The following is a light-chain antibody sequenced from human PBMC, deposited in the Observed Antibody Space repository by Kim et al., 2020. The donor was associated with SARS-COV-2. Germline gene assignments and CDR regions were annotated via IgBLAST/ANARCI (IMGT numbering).Light chain of an antibody. Sequence: ASIGDRINITCQASQDINIYLNWYQHNPGQPPKLLIYDISNLQPGVPSRFSGGRSGTDFTFSISRLQPEDFSTYYCQQYHLLPPTFGGGTKVDIK. J-gene: IGKJ4*01. CDR1: QDINIY. CDR2: DIS. V-gene: IGKV1-33*01. CDR3: QQYHLLPPT.